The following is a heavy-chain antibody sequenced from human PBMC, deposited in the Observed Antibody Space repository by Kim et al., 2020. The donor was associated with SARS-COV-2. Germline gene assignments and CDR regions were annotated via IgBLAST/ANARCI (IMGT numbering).Heavy chain of an antibody. V-gene: IGHV1-46*01. J-gene: IGHJ6*03. CDR3: ARGRTMDV. Sequence: ASVKVSCKASGYTFTSVYMNWVRQAPGQGLEWMGIINPSDGTTSYPQKFQGRVTMTRDTSTSTVYMELSSLRSEDTAMYYCARGRTMDVWGKGTTVTVSS. CDR1: GYTFTSVY. CDR2: INPSDGTT.